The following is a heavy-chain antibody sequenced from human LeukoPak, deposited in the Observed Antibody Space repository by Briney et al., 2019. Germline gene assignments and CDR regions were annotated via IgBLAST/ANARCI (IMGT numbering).Heavy chain of an antibody. CDR1: GXTHSSYP. V-gene: IGHV3-23*01. J-gene: IGHJ4*02. CDR3: ASYSGYDDDHLNY. D-gene: IGHD5-12*01. Sequence: GGSLTLSCAASGXTHSSYPVSWVRHAPGKGLECVLAISDWGGSTYYADSVKGRFTISRDNSKNTLYLQMNSLRAEDTAVYYCASYSGYDDDHLNYWGQGTLVTVSS. CDR2: ISDWGGST.